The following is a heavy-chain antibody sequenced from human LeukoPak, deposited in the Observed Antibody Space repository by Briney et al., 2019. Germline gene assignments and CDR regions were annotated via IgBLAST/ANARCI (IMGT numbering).Heavy chain of an antibody. CDR3: ARFSYDYGGNVGEYYFDY. CDR2: INPSGGST. J-gene: IGHJ4*02. V-gene: IGHV1-46*01. D-gene: IGHD4-23*01. Sequence: ASVKVSCKASGYTLTSYYMHWVRQAPGQGLEWMGIINPSGGSTSYAQKFQGRVTITADESTSTAYMELSSLRSEDTAVYYCARFSYDYGGNVGEYYFDYWGQGTLVTVSS. CDR1: GYTLTSYY.